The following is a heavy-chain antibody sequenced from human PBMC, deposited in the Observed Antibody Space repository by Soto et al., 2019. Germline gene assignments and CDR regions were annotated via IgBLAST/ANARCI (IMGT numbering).Heavy chain of an antibody. V-gene: IGHV3-23*01. CDR2: LTAGGGDT. J-gene: IGHJ4*02. Sequence: EMQLLESGGCLVQPGGSLRLSCAASGFTFSNYAMSWVRQAPGKGLEWVSTLTAGGGDTYYAESVKGRFTISRDNYKKTRYMQMNGLSAEDSALYYCAKNYSYHSGTYLYHFACWGQGTLVTVSS. CDR3: AKNYSYHSGTYLYHFAC. CDR1: GFTFSNYA. D-gene: IGHD3-10*01.